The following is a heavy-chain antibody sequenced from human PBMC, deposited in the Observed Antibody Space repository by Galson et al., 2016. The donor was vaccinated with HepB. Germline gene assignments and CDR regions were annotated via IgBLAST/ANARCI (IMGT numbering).Heavy chain of an antibody. V-gene: IGHV3-9*01. CDR3: AKDSGAYYYDSSGYRRNAFDI. CDR1: GFTLDHYA. J-gene: IGHJ3*02. D-gene: IGHD3-22*01. CDR2: ISWNRGSI. Sequence: SLRLSCAASGFTLDHYAMHWVRQAPGKGLEWVSGISWNRGSIGYADSVKGRFTISRANAKNSLYLQMNSLRAGDTALYYCAKDSGAYYYDSSGYRRNAFDIWGQGRMVTVSS.